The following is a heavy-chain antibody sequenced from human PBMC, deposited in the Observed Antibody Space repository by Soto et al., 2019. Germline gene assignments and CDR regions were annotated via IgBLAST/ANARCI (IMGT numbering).Heavy chain of an antibody. V-gene: IGHV5-51*01. J-gene: IGHJ6*03. Sequence: GESLKISCKGSGYSFTSYWIGWVRQMPGKGLEWMGIIYPGDSDTRYSPSFQGQVTISADKSISTAYLQWSSLKASDTAMYYCARSRPYGDYYYYMDVWGKGTTVTVSS. CDR1: GYSFTSYW. CDR2: IYPGDSDT. CDR3: ARSRPYGDYYYYMDV. D-gene: IGHD4-17*01.